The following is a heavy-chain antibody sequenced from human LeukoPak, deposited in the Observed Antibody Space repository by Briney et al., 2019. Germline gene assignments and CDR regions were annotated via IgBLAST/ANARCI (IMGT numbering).Heavy chain of an antibody. CDR3: ARQLAVSSINSDY. V-gene: IGHV5-51*01. CDR1: GYSFTSYW. J-gene: IGHJ4*02. Sequence: AESLKISCKGSGYSFTSYWIGWVRQMPGKGLEWMGIIYPGDSDTRYSPSFQGQVTISADKSISTAYLQWSSLKASDTAMYYCARQLAVSSINSDYWGQGTLVTVSS. CDR2: IYPGDSDT. D-gene: IGHD2-8*02.